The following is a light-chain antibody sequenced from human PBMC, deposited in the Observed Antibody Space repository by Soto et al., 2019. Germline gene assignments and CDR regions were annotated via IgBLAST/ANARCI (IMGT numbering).Light chain of an antibody. Sequence: DIQMTQSPSSLSASVGDRVTITCRASQGISTYLNCYQQKPGKAPKLLIYAASSLQSGVPSRFSGSGSETDFTLTISSLQTEDFATYSCQQSYSTTWTFGQGTKVDIK. V-gene: IGKV1-39*01. CDR3: QQSYSTTWT. CDR2: AAS. J-gene: IGKJ1*01. CDR1: QGISTY.